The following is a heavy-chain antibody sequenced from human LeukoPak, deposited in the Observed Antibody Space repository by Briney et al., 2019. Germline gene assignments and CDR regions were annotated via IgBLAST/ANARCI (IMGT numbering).Heavy chain of an antibody. J-gene: IGHJ4*02. V-gene: IGHV4-34*01. Sequence: KPSETLSLTCAVYGGSFSGYYWSWIRQPPGKGLEWIGEINHSGSTNYNPSLKSRVTISVDTSKNQFSLKLSSVTAADTAVYYCARHEEEDGYNAKTLDYWGQGALVTVSS. CDR3: ARHEEEDGYNAKTLDY. D-gene: IGHD5-24*01. CDR1: GGSFSGYY. CDR2: INHSGST.